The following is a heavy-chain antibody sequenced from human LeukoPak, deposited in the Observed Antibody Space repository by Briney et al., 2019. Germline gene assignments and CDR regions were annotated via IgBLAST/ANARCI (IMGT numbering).Heavy chain of an antibody. CDR1: GGSISSYY. V-gene: IGHV4-59*01. D-gene: IGHD2-15*01. Sequence: SETLSLTCTVSGGSISSYYWSWIRQPPGKGLEWIGYIYYSGSTNYNPSLKSRVTISVDTSKNQFSLKLSSVTAADAAVYYCARTKNRYCSGGSCYSSLALDYWGQGTLVTVSS. CDR3: ARTKNRYCSGGSCYSSLALDY. J-gene: IGHJ4*02. CDR2: IYYSGST.